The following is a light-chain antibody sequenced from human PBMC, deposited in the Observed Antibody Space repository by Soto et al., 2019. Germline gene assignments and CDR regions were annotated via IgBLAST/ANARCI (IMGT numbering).Light chain of an antibody. Sequence: QSVLTQPASVSGSPGQSITISCTGTSSDVGGYNYVSWYQQHPGKAPKLMIYEVSNRPSGVSYRFSGSKSGNTASLTISGLQAEDEADYYCSSYTTVNTYVFGTGTKLTVL. CDR1: SSDVGGYNY. CDR2: EVS. J-gene: IGLJ1*01. V-gene: IGLV2-14*01. CDR3: SSYTTVNTYV.